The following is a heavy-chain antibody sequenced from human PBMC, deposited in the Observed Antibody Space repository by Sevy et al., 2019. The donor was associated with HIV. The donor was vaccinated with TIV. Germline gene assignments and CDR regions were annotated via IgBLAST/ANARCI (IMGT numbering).Heavy chain of an antibody. CDR2: ISYDGSNK. V-gene: IGHV3-30*04. D-gene: IGHD1-26*01. J-gene: IGHJ6*04. Sequence: GGSLRLSCAASGFTFSSYAMHWVRQAPGKGLEWVAVISYDGSNKYYADSVKGRFTISRDNSKNTLYLQMNSLRAEDTAVYYCALKASGYLYGMDVWGEGTTVTVSS. CDR1: GFTFSSYA. CDR3: ALKASGYLYGMDV.